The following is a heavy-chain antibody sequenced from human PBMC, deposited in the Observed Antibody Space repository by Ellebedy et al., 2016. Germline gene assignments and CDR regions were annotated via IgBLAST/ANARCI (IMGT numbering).Heavy chain of an antibody. Sequence: ASVKVSCXASGYTFTSYYMHWVRQATGQGLEWMGWMNPNSGNTGYAQKFQGRVTMTRDTSISTAYMELSRLRSDDTAVYYCAKGQQWLVLYYYYGMDVWGQGTTVTVSS. D-gene: IGHD6-19*01. CDR1: GYTFTSYY. J-gene: IGHJ6*02. V-gene: IGHV1-2*02. CDR3: AKGQQWLVLYYYYGMDV. CDR2: MNPNSGNT.